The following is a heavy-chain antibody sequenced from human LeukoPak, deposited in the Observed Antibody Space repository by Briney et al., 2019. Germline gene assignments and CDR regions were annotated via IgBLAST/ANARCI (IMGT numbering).Heavy chain of an antibody. D-gene: IGHD7-27*01. Sequence: SETLSLTCAVSGGSISSGRYFWGWIRQPPGKGLEWIASICYGTTIFYNPSLKSRVTISVDTSNNRLSLKLTSGTAADTAIYYCARATDPNWGLGGYFDFWGQGARVTVSS. CDR1: GGSISSGRYF. V-gene: IGHV4-39*07. J-gene: IGHJ4*02. CDR3: ARATDPNWGLGGYFDF. CDR2: ICYGTTI.